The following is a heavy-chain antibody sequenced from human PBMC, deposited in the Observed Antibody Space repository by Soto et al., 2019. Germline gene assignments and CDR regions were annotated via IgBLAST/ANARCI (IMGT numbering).Heavy chain of an antibody. CDR3: ARIAASGRGWDV. CDR2: IKHDGSEE. J-gene: IGHJ6*02. V-gene: IGHV3-7*01. D-gene: IGHD6-13*01. CDR1: GFNFSGYW. Sequence: ELKLVESGGGLVQPGGSLRLSCVDSGFNFSGYWMSWVRQAPVKGLEWVGNIKHDGSEENYVDSVKGRFTISRDNAKNSMYLQMNSLRAEDTAVYYCARIAASGRGWDVWGQGTTVVVSS.